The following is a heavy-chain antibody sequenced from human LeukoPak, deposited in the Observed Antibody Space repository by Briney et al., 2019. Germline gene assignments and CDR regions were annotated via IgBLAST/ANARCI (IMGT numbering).Heavy chain of an antibody. J-gene: IGHJ4*02. V-gene: IGHV4-34*01. Sequence: PSETLSLTCAVYGGSFSGYYWSWIRQPPGKGLEWIGEINHSGSTNYNPSLKSRVTISVDTSKNQFSLKLSSVTAADTAVYYCARVALSNSSSWYVDYFDYWGQGTLVTVSS. CDR1: GGSFSGYY. CDR2: INHSGST. CDR3: ARVALSNSSSWYVDYFDY. D-gene: IGHD6-13*01.